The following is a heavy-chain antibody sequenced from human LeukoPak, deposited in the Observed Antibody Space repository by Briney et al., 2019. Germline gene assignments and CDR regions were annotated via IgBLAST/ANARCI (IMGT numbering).Heavy chain of an antibody. J-gene: IGHJ4*02. Sequence: GRSLRLSCAASGFTFSSYWMSWVRQAPGKGLEWVANIKQDGSEKYYVDSVKGRFTISRDNAKNSLYLQMNSLRAEDTAVYYCARGRRYFDWLLWTGFDYWGQGTLVTVSS. CDR1: GFTFSSYW. D-gene: IGHD3-9*01. CDR3: ARGRRYFDWLLWTGFDY. CDR2: IKQDGSEK. V-gene: IGHV3-7*04.